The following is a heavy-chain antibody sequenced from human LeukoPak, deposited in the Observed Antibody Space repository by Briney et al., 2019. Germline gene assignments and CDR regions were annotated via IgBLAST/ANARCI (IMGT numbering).Heavy chain of an antibody. Sequence: PSETLSLTCAVYGGSFSGYYWSWIRQPPGKGLEWIGEINHSGSTNYNPSLKSRVAISVDTSKNQFSLKLSSVTAADTAVYYCARGRGGLPPDIWGQGTMVTVSS. CDR3: ARGRGGLPPDI. CDR2: INHSGST. J-gene: IGHJ3*02. D-gene: IGHD3-16*01. CDR1: GGSFSGYY. V-gene: IGHV4-34*01.